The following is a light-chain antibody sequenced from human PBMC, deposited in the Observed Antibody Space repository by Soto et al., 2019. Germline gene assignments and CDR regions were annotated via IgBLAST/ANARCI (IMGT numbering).Light chain of an antibody. V-gene: IGKV3-20*01. Sequence: EIVMTQSPATLSVSPGESVTLSCRASQSLTSRYLAWYRQKPGQAPRLLIYGTSSRATGIPDRFSGSGSGTDFTLTISRLEPEDFAVYYCQQYHSSPRTFGQGTKVDIK. CDR1: QSLTSRY. CDR2: GTS. CDR3: QQYHSSPRT. J-gene: IGKJ1*01.